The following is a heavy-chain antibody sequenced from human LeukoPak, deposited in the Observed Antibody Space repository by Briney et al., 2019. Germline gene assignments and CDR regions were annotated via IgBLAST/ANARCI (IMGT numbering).Heavy chain of an antibody. CDR1: GGSFSGYY. Sequence: SETLSLTCAVYGGSFSGYYWNWIRQPPGKGLEWIGEINHSGSTNYSPSLKSRVTISVDTSKNQFSLKLSSVTAADTAVYYCARGYYYDSSGYYLYFDYWGQGTLVTVSS. D-gene: IGHD3-22*01. V-gene: IGHV4-34*01. CDR2: INHSGST. J-gene: IGHJ4*02. CDR3: ARGYYYDSSGYYLYFDY.